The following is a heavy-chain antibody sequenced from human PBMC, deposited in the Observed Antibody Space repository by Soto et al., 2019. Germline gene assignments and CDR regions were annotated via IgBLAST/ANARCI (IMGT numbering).Heavy chain of an antibody. CDR2: ISATGTI. Sequence: QVQLQESGPGLVEPSETLSLTCTVSGDSMRSDYWSSIRQTAEKGPAWIGRISATGTITYIPSLKSRITLAVDTSKNQLALNLKFVTAADKAVYFCARDQSGASDFWCQGTAVIVS. D-gene: IGHD7-27*01. CDR3: ARDQSGASDF. V-gene: IGHV4-4*07. J-gene: IGHJ3*01. CDR1: GDSMRSDY.